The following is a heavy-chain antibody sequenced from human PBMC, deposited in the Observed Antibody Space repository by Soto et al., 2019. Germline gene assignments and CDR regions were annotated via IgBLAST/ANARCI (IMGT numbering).Heavy chain of an antibody. J-gene: IGHJ4*02. D-gene: IGHD6-19*01. CDR2: VSHDGRNT. CDR1: GFTFSDYA. Sequence: VQLVESGGGVVQPGRSLRLSCAASGFTFSDYAMHWVRQAPGKGLEWVAVVSHDGRNTHYADSVKGRFTISRDSSKNTVSLEMTSLRAQHTAVYYCAKGGRQWLVTSDFNYWGQGALVTVSS. CDR3: AKGGRQWLVTSDFNY. V-gene: IGHV3-30*18.